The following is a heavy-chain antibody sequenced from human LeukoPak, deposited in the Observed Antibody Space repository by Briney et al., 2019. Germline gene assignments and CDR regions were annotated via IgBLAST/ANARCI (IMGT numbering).Heavy chain of an antibody. CDR2: IRYDGSSK. CDR1: GFTFNSYG. Sequence: GGSLRLSCAASGFTFNSYGIHWVRQAPGKGLEWVAFIRYDGSSKYYVDSVKGRFTISRDNSKNTLYLQMNSLRAEDTAVYFCAKDRLGAMMYFDFWGQGTLVTVSS. D-gene: IGHD1-26*01. V-gene: IGHV3-30*02. CDR3: AKDRLGAMMYFDF. J-gene: IGHJ4*02.